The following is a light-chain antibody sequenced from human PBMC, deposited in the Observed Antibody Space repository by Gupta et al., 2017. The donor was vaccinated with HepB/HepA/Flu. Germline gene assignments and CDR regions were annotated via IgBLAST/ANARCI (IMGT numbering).Light chain of an antibody. J-gene: IGLJ2*01. CDR3: QTWDSSTVV. CDR2: QDT. CDR1: KLGDKY. Sequence: SYELTQPPPVSVSPGPTASITCPGDKLGDKYVCWYQQKPGQSPVLVIYQDTKRPSGIPERFSGSSSGNTATLTISGTQAMDEADYYCQTWDSSTVVFGGGTKLTVL. V-gene: IGLV3-1*01.